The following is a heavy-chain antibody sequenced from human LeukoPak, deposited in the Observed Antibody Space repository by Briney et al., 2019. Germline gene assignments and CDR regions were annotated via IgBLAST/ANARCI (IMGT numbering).Heavy chain of an antibody. CDR2: INHSGST. V-gene: IGHV4-34*01. CDR3: ARGSWAPAH. D-gene: IGHD7-27*01. CDR1: GGSFSGYY. J-gene: IGHJ4*02. Sequence: SETLSLTCAVYGGSFSGYYWSWIRQPPGKGLEWIGEINHSGSTNYNPSLKSRVTISVDTSKNQFSLKLSSVTAADTAVYYCARGSWAPAHWGQGTLVTVSS.